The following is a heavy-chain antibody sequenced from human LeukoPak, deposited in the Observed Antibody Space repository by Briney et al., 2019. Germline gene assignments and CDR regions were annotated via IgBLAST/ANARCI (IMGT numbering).Heavy chain of an antibody. CDR2: ISGSGGST. J-gene: IGHJ4*02. V-gene: IGHV3-23*01. CDR1: GFTFSSYY. D-gene: IGHD1-1*01. Sequence: GGSLRLSCAASGFTFSSYYMNWVRQAPGKRLEWVSGISGSGGSTYYADSVKGRFTISRDNSKSTLYLQMNNLRAEDTALYYCAKGYWNPGYWGQGTLVTVSS. CDR3: AKGYWNPGY.